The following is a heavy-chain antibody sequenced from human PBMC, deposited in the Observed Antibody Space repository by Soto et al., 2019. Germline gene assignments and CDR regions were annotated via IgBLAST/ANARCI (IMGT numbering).Heavy chain of an antibody. CDR2: MYYSGST. D-gene: IGHD6-13*01. V-gene: IGHV4-31*03. CDR3: ARGYRQSGYSSSWVFDY. CDR1: GGSINSGGYY. J-gene: IGHJ4*02. Sequence: QVQLRESGPGLVKPSQTLSLTCTVSGGSINSGGYYWNWIRQHPGKGLEWIGYMYYSGSTYYNPCLRSRVIRSADTSENHFSLKLSSVTAADTAVYFCARGYRQSGYSSSWVFDYWCQGTLVNVSS.